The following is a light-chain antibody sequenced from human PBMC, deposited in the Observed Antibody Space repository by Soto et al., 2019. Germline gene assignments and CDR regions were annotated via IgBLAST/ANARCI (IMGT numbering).Light chain of an antibody. Sequence: EIVMTQSPATLSVSPGERATLSCRPSQSVSSNLGWYQQKPGQAPRLLIYGASTRATGIPARFSGSGSGTEFTLTISSLQSEDFAVYYCQQYNNWLALTFGGGTKVDIK. CDR1: QSVSSN. J-gene: IGKJ4*01. CDR2: GAS. CDR3: QQYNNWLALT. V-gene: IGKV3-15*01.